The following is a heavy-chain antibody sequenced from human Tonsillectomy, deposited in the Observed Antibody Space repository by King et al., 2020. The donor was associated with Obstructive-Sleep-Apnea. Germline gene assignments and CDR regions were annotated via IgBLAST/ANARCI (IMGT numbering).Heavy chain of an antibody. CDR2: IWSDGSDS. J-gene: IGHJ4*02. Sequence: VHLVESGGGVVQPGTSLRLSCAPSGFFFRSFGMHWVRQAPGKGLEWVAVIWSDGSDSYYIDSVKGRFSISRDNSKDTLSLQMSRLRVEDTAVYYCAKGAPYTSGHSTLYFDSWGQGTLVTVSS. D-gene: IGHD2-2*01. CDR3: AKGAPYTSGHSTLYFDS. V-gene: IGHV3-33*06. CDR1: GFFFRSFG.